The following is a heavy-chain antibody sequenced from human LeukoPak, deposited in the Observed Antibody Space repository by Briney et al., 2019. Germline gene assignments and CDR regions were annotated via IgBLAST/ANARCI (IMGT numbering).Heavy chain of an antibody. CDR3: AKGCSTGTTCYIIDY. V-gene: IGHV3-30*18. CDR2: ISNDGSNK. CDR1: GFTLSSYG. J-gene: IGHJ4*02. Sequence: PGSSLRLSCAASGFTLSSYGMHWVRQAPGKGLEWVAVISNDGSNKNYADSVKGRFTISRDNSKNTSYLQMSTLRAEDTALYYCAKGCSTGTTCYIIDYWGQGTLVTVSS. D-gene: IGHD1-7*01.